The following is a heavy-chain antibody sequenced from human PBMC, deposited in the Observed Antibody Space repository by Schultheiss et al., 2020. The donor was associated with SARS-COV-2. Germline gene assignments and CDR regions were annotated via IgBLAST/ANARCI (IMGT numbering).Heavy chain of an antibody. J-gene: IGHJ4*02. CDR3: ARSGYFYGSFDS. V-gene: IGHV4-59*01. D-gene: IGHD5-18*01. CDR1: GGSFSGYY. CDR2: IFYSGTT. Sequence: SETLSLTCAVYGGSFSGYYWSWIRQPPGKGLEWIGYIFYSGTTKCNPSLKSRVTISLDTSKNQFSLKLRSATAADTAVYYCARSGYFYGSFDSWGQGSVVTVSS.